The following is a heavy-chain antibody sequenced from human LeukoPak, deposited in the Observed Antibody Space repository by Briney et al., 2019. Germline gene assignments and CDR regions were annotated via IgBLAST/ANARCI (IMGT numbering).Heavy chain of an antibody. CDR2: FDPEDGET. CDR3: ATAGVAVAGTYFDY. Sequence: GASVKVSCKVSGYTLTELSMHWVRQAPGKGLEWMGGFDPEDGETIYAQKFQGRVTMTEDTSTDTAYTELSSLRSEDTAVYYCATAGVAVAGTYFDYWGQGTLVTVSS. J-gene: IGHJ4*02. CDR1: GYTLTELS. D-gene: IGHD6-19*01. V-gene: IGHV1-24*01.